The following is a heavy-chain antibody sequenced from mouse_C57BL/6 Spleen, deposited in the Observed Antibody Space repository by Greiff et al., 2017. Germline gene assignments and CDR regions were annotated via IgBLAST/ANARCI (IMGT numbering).Heavy chain of an antibody. CDR1: GYTFTSYD. V-gene: IGHV1-85*01. CDR3: ARSGITTVVEGFAY. CDR2: IYPRDGST. D-gene: IGHD1-1*01. Sequence: QVQLQQSGPELVKPGASVKLSCKASGYTFTSYDINWVKQRPGQGLEWIGWIYPRDGSTKYNEKFKGKATLTVDTSSSTAYMELHSLTSEESAVYFCARSGITTVVEGFAYWGQGTLVTVSA. J-gene: IGHJ3*01.